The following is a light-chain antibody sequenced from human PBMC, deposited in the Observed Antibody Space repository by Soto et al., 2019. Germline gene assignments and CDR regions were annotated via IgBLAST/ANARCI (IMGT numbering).Light chain of an antibody. CDR1: SSNIGAGYD. V-gene: IGLV1-40*01. J-gene: IGLJ7*01. Sequence: QSVLTQPPSVSGAPGQRVTISCTGSSSNIGAGYDVHWYQQLPGKAPKLLIYGNSNRPSGVPDRFSGSKSGTSASLAITGLQAEDDADYYCQSYDSSLSASVFGGGTQLTVL. CDR3: QSYDSSLSASV. CDR2: GNS.